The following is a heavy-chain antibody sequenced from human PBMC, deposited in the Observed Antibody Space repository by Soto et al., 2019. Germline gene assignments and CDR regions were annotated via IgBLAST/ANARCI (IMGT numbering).Heavy chain of an antibody. CDR3: AREAYRRLYYYDSSGSQADDFDI. CDR2: IIPIFGTA. CDR1: GGTFSSHA. D-gene: IGHD3-22*01. V-gene: IGHV1-69*13. J-gene: IGHJ3*02. Sequence: GASVKVSCKASGGTFSSHAISWVRQAPGQGLEWMGGIIPIFGTANYAQKFQGRVTITADESTSTAYMELSSLRSEDTAVYYCAREAYRRLYYYDSSGSQADDFDIWGQGTMVTVSS.